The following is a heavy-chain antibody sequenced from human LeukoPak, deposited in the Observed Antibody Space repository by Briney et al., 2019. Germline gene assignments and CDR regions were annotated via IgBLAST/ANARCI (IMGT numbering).Heavy chain of an antibody. CDR3: AKAIWVAATSSWFCLDY. CDR1: GFTFSSYA. J-gene: IGHJ4*02. CDR2: IHYDGARS. D-gene: IGHD3-10*01. V-gene: IGHV3-30*02. Sequence: GGSLRLSCAASGFTFSSYAMSWVRQAPGKGLEWVAFIHYDGARSYYADSVKGRFTISRDNSRNTLYLQMNSLRPEDTAVYYCAKAIWVAATSSWFCLDYWGQGTLVTVSS.